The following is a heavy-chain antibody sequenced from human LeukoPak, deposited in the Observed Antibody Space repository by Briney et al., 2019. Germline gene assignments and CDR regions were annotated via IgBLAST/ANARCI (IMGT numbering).Heavy chain of an antibody. J-gene: IGHJ5*02. CDR3: ARDRKIAVAVNWFDP. V-gene: IGHV1-2*02. CDR2: INPNSGGT. CDR1: GFTFTAYY. Sequence: ASVKVSCKTSGFTFTAYYVHWVRQAPGEGLEWMGWINPNSGGTNYAQKLQGRVTMTTDTSTSTAYMELRSLRSDDTAVYYCARDRKIAVAVNWFDPWGQGTLVTVSS. D-gene: IGHD6-19*01.